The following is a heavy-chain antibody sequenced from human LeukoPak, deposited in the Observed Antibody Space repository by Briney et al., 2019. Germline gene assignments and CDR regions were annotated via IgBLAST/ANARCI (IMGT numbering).Heavy chain of an antibody. CDR1: GGSISGSSHYY. D-gene: IGHD1-26*01. J-gene: IGHJ6*03. CDR3: ARSREWELRLYYYYMDV. V-gene: IGHV4-61*05. Sequence: SETLSLTCTVSGGSISGSSHYYWGWVRQPPGKGLEWIGYIYYSGSTDYNPSLKSRVTISVDTSRNQFSLKLSSVTAADTAVYYCARSREWELRLYYYYMDVWGKGTTVTVSS. CDR2: IYYSGST.